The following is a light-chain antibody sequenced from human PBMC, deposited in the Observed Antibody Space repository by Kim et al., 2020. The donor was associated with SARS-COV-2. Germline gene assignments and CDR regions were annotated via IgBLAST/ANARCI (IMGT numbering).Light chain of an antibody. J-gene: IGLJ2*01. CDR1: ISNIGTNT. CDR3: AAWDDSRTVL. Sequence: ELTQPPSASGTPGQRVTISCSGSISNIGTNTVNWYQQLPGTAPKLLIYSNNQRPSGVPDRFSGSKSGTSASLAISGLQSDDEADYYCAAWDDSRTVLFGGGTQLTVL. V-gene: IGLV1-44*01. CDR2: SNN.